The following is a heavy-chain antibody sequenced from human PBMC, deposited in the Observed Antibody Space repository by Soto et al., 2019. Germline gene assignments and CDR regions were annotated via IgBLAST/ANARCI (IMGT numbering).Heavy chain of an antibody. CDR2: IYYSGST. CDR3: ARAYCSGGSCYSAGGFDP. CDR1: GGSISSYY. J-gene: IGHJ5*02. Sequence: SGTLALTCTVSGGSISSYYWSWIRQPPGKGLEWIGYIYYSGSTNYNPSLKSRVTISVDTSKNQFSLKLSSVTAADTAVYYCARAYCSGGSCYSAGGFDPWGQGTLVTVSS. D-gene: IGHD2-15*01. V-gene: IGHV4-59*01.